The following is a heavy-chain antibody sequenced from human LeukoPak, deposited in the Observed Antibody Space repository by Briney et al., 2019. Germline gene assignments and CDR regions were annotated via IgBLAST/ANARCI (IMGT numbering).Heavy chain of an antibody. V-gene: IGHV3-48*04. J-gene: IGHJ4*02. CDR2: IRSSDSAT. D-gene: IGHD3-22*01. CDR1: GFSFSRYG. CDR3: AKRADSSAHSFDY. Sequence: GGSLRLSCAASGFSFSRYGMKWVRQAPGEGLEWLSYIRSSDSATYYADSVKGRFTISRDNAKNSLYLQMDSLRVEDTAVYYCAKRADSSAHSFDYWGQGTLVTVSS.